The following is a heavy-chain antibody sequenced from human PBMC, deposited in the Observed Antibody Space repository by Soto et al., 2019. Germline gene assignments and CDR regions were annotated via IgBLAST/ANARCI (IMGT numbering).Heavy chain of an antibody. CDR1: GGSITRNNHY. D-gene: IGHD6-19*01. Sequence: QLQLQESGPGLVKPSETLSLTCIVSGGSITRNNHYWGWIRQSPAKGLEWIGSILYSGRTNYNPSRKSRVTLSVETSKNQASLKMSSVTAADTALYYCARLASSGWYQGAYFDYWGQGTLVTVSS. CDR2: ILYSGRT. CDR3: ARLASSGWYQGAYFDY. J-gene: IGHJ4*02. V-gene: IGHV4-39*01.